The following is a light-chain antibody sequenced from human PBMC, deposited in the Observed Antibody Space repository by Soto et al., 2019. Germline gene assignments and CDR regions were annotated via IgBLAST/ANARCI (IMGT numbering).Light chain of an antibody. V-gene: IGKV1-5*03. CDR1: QSISSW. Sequence: DIQMTQSRSTLSASVGDRVTITCRSSQSISSWLAWYQQKPGKAPKLLIYKASSLESGVPSRLSGSGSGTEFTLTISSLQPDDFATYYCQQYNSYSPWTFGQGTKVDI. J-gene: IGKJ1*01. CDR2: KAS. CDR3: QQYNSYSPWT.